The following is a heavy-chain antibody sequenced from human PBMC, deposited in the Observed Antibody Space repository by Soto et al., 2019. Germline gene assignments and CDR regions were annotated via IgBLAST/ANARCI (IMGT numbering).Heavy chain of an antibody. J-gene: IGHJ6*02. CDR2: INCDGSST. V-gene: IGHV3-74*01. CDR3: ARDSRLSYYYGSGPSYGMDV. CDR1: GFTFRNHA. Sequence: GGSLRLSCAASGFTFRNHAMHWVRQAPGKGLEWVSRINCDGSSTSYADSVKGRFTISRDNAKNTLYLQMNSLRAEDTAVYYCARDSRLSYYYGSGPSYGMDVWGQGTTVTVSS. D-gene: IGHD3-10*01.